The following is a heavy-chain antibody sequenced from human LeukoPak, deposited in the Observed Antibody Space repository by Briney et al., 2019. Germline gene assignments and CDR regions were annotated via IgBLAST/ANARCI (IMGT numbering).Heavy chain of an antibody. CDR2: ISGSGGST. Sequence: GGSLRLSCAASGFTFSSYAMSWVRQAPGKGLEWVSAISGSGGSTYYADSVKGRFTISRDNSKNTLYLQMNSLRAEDMAVYYCAKAIYSSSRMDVWGQGTTVTVSS. V-gene: IGHV3-23*01. D-gene: IGHD6-13*01. J-gene: IGHJ6*02. CDR3: AKAIYSSSRMDV. CDR1: GFTFSSYA.